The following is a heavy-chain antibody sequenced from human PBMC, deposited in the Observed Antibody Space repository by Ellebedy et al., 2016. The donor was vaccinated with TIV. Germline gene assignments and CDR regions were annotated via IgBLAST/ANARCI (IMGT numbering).Heavy chain of an antibody. D-gene: IGHD2-2*01. CDR2: IYSGNNT. CDR1: GFSVSSNY. J-gene: IGHJ5*02. Sequence: LSLTCAASGFSVSSNYMTWVRQAPGKGLEWVSVIYSGNNTHYADSVKGRFTISRDNFKNSVYLQMDRLRVEDTALYYCVRERMPTPTWGQGTLVTVSP. CDR3: VRERMPTPT. V-gene: IGHV3-66*01.